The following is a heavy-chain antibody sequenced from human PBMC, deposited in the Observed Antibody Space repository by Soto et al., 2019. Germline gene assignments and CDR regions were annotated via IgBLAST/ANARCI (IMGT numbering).Heavy chain of an antibody. Sequence: QVQLVESGGGVVQPGRSLRLSCAASGFTFSPYAMHWVRQAPGKGLEWVAVISYDVNNKNYADSVKGRLAISRDNSRNTRYLQMNSLRAEDTAVYDCARARLDTPALDYWGQGTLVTVSS. CDR3: ARARLDTPALDY. CDR2: ISYDVNNK. V-gene: IGHV3-30*09. D-gene: IGHD2-2*01. J-gene: IGHJ4*02. CDR1: GFTFSPYA.